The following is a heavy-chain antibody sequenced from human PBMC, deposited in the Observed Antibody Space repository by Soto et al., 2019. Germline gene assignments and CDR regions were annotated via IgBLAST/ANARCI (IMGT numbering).Heavy chain of an antibody. CDR2: IYYNTGST. D-gene: IGHD1-26*01. J-gene: IGHJ4*02. CDR1: GGSIFSSNYF. Sequence: QLQLQESGPGLVKPSETLSLTCSVSGGSIFSSNYFWAWIRQPPGKGLEWVGTIYYNTGSTYYSPSLKSRVTVSVDTSKKQFSLKLSSVTAADTAVYYCARRVYSGSGRDYFDYWGQGSLVTVSS. V-gene: IGHV4-39*01. CDR3: ARRVYSGSGRDYFDY.